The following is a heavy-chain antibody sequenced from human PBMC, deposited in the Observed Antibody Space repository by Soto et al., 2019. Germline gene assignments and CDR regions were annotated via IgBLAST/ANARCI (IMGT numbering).Heavy chain of an antibody. V-gene: IGHV3-30*18. J-gene: IGHJ6*03. Sequence: QVQLVESGGGVVQPGRSLRLSCVGSGFSFSSYDMNWVRQAPGTGLEWVALMSYDGSKKYYGDSVRGRVTISRDNSKNTLYLQVDHLRPEDTAIYYCAKDLKPGSRWSLGGVEHCMDVWGRGTTVSVSS. CDR2: MSYDGSKK. D-gene: IGHD3-16*01. CDR1: GFSFSSYD. CDR3: AKDLKPGSRWSLGGVEHCMDV.